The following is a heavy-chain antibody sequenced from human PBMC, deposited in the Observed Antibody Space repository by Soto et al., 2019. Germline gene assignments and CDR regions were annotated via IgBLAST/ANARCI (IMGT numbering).Heavy chain of an antibody. CDR3: ARPYYYDSSGHPWFDP. D-gene: IGHD3-22*01. Sequence: QVQLVESGGGVVQPGRSLRLSCAASGFTFSSYAMHWVRQAPGKGLEWVAVISYDGSNKYYADSVKGRFTISRDNSKNTLYLQMNSLRAEDTAVYYCARPYYYDSSGHPWFDPWGQGTLVTVSS. CDR1: GFTFSSYA. J-gene: IGHJ5*02. V-gene: IGHV3-30-3*01. CDR2: ISYDGSNK.